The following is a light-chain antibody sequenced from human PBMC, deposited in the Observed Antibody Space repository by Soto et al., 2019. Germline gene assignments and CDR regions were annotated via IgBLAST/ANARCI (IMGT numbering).Light chain of an antibody. CDR2: DVS. V-gene: IGLV2-11*01. CDR1: SSDVGGYNY. J-gene: IGLJ1*01. Sequence: QSALTQPRSVSGSPGQSVTISCTGTSSDVGGYNYVSWYQQHPGKAHKLMIYDVSKRPSGVPDRFSGSKSGNTASLTISGLQAEDEADYYCCSYAGSYTIDVLGAGTKLTVL. CDR3: CSYAGSYTIDV.